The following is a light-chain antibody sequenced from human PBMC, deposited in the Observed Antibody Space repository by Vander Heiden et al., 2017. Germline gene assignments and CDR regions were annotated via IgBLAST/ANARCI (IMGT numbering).Light chain of an antibody. J-gene: IGKJ2*02. CDR1: QSVLYSSNNKNY. V-gene: IGKV4-1*01. CDR3: LQDYSTPCT. CDR2: WAS. Sequence: DIVMTQSPASLAVSLGERATINCKSSQSVLYSSNNKNYLAWYQQKPGQPPKLLIYWASTRESGVPDRFSGSGSGTDFTLTISSLQAEDVAVYYCLQDYSTPCTFGQGTKVEIK.